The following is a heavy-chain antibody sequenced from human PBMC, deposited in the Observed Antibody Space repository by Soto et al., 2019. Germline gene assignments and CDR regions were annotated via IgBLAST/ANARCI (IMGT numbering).Heavy chain of an antibody. CDR2: ITPMIGTT. D-gene: IGHD3-10*01. CDR3: ARDVSVMTSVFGF. Sequence: QVHLVQSGAEVKRPGSSVRVSCRASGGTFYTYAFTWVRQAPGQGLEWMGGITPMIGTTKYAQKFHGRVPFSADESASTAYMELSILRSEDTAVYYCARDVSVMTSVFGFWGQGTLITVSS. J-gene: IGHJ4*02. V-gene: IGHV1-69*01. CDR1: GGTFYTYA.